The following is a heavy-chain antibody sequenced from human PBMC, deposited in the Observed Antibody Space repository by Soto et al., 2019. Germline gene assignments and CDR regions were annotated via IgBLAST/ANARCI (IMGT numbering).Heavy chain of an antibody. J-gene: IGHJ4*02. Sequence: QVQLQESGPGLVKPSETLSLTCTVSGGSVSSGSYYWSWIRQPPGKGLEWIGYIYYSGSTNYNPSLKSRVTISVDTAKNQFSLKLSSVTAADTAVYYCALMTTVTLFVYWGQGTLVTVSS. D-gene: IGHD4-17*01. V-gene: IGHV4-61*01. CDR1: GGSVSSGSYY. CDR3: ALMTTVTLFVY. CDR2: IYYSGST.